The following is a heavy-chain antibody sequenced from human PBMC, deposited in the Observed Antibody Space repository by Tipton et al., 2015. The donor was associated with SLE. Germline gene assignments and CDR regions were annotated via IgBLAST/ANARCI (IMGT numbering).Heavy chain of an antibody. Sequence: TLSLTCTVSGSSISSSSYYWGWIRQPPGKGLEWIGSIYYSGSTYYHPSLKSRVTISVDTPKNQFSLKLSSVTAADTAVYYCAGVSRGSRTDYFDYWGQGTLVTVSS. J-gene: IGHJ4*02. CDR1: GSSISSSSYY. V-gene: IGHV4-39*07. CDR3: AGVSRGSRTDYFDY. CDR2: IYYSGST. D-gene: IGHD1-26*01.